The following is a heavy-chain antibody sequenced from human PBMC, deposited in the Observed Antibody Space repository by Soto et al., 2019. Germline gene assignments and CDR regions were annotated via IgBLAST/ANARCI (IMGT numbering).Heavy chain of an antibody. CDR1: GFTFSSYW. CDR2: INSDGSST. D-gene: IGHD1-26*01. J-gene: IGHJ6*02. CDR3: ARWDLKLGRYYYYGMDV. V-gene: IGHV3-74*01. Sequence: SGGSLRLSCAASGFTFSSYWMHWVRQAPGKGLVWVSRINSDGSSTSYADSVKGRFTISRDNAKNTLYLQMNSLRAEDTAVYYCARWDLKLGRYYYYGMDVWGQGTTVTVSS.